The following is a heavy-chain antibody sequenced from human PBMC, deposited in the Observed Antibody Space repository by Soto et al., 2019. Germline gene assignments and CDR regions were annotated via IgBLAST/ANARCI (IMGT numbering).Heavy chain of an antibody. CDR3: ARKGGSSWY. J-gene: IGHJ4*02. Sequence: PSETLSLTCTVSGGSVSSGSYYWSWIRQPPGKGLEWIGYIYYSGSTNYNPSLKSRVTISVDTSKNQFSLKLSSVTAADTAVYYCARKGGSSWYWGQGTLVTVSS. D-gene: IGHD6-13*01. V-gene: IGHV4-61*01. CDR1: GGSVSSGSYY. CDR2: IYYSGST.